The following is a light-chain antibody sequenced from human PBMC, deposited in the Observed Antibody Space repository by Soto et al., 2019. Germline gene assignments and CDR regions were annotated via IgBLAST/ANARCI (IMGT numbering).Light chain of an antibody. CDR3: QQANCFPLT. Sequence: EIVLTQSPGTLSLSPGERATLSCRASQSVSSYYLAWYQQKPGQAPRLLIYDASNRAAGIPDRFSGSGSGTDFTLTISSLQPEDFATYCCQQANCFPLTFGGGTKVDNK. CDR2: DAS. V-gene: IGKV3-20*01. J-gene: IGKJ4*01. CDR1: QSVSSYY.